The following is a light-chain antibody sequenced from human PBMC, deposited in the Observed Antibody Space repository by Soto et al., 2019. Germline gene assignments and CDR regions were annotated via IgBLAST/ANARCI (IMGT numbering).Light chain of an antibody. Sequence: DIQMTQSPSTLSASVGDRVTITCRASQSISSWLAWYQQKPGKAPKLLIYKASSLESGVPSRFSGSGSGTDFTLTISRLEPEDFAVYYCQQYGSSPLTFGGGTKVEFK. CDR1: QSISSW. CDR2: KAS. CDR3: QQYGSSPLT. V-gene: IGKV1-5*03. J-gene: IGKJ4*01.